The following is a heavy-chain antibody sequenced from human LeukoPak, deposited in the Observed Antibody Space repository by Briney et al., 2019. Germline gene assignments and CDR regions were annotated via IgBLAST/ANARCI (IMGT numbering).Heavy chain of an antibody. Sequence: GGSLRLSCAASGFTFSSYGVNWVRQAPGKGLEWVSYISSSGFTVYYADSVKGRFTISRDNAKNSLYLQMNSLRVEDTAFYYCARELRGVRRWFDPWGQGTLVTVSS. CDR2: ISSSGFTV. J-gene: IGHJ5*02. CDR3: ARELRGVRRWFDP. CDR1: GFTFSSYG. V-gene: IGHV3-48*03. D-gene: IGHD3-10*01.